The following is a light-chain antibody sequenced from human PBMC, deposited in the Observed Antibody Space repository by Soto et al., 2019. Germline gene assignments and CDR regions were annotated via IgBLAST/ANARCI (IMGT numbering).Light chain of an antibody. CDR2: DVT. Sequence: QSALTQPASVSGSPGQSITISCTGTSSDVGGYDYVSWYQHHPGKAPKVIIYDVTNRPSGVSNRFSGSKSGNTASLTISGLQAEDEADYYCSSSTSSSPLYVFGTGTKLTVL. J-gene: IGLJ1*01. CDR1: SSDVGGYDY. CDR3: SSSTSSSPLYV. V-gene: IGLV2-14*03.